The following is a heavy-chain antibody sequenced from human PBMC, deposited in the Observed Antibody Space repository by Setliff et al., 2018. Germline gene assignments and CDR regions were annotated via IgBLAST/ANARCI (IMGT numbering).Heavy chain of an antibody. CDR2: VTIYNGNT. CDR3: ARVESMVRGKNILRHFDY. V-gene: IGHV1-18*01. D-gene: IGHD3-10*01. J-gene: IGHJ4*02. CDR1: GYTLSNSI. Sequence: ASVKVSCKASGYTLSNSILSWVRQAPGQGLEWMGWVTIYNGNTKYAQNLQGRLTLTTDISTGTAYMELGSLTTDDTAVYYCARVESMVRGKNILRHFDYWGQGIQVTVSS.